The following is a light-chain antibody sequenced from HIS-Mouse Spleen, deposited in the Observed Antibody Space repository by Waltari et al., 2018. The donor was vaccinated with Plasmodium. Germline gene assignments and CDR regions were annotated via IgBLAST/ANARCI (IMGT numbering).Light chain of an antibody. J-gene: IGKJ3*01. CDR1: QSVSSN. CDR3: QQYNNWSFT. Sequence: EIVMTQSPATLSVSPGERATLSCRASQSVSSNFAWYQQKPGQAPRLLIYGASTRATGIPARFSGSGSGTEFTRTISSLQSEDFAVYYCQQYNNWSFTVGPGTKVDIK. CDR2: GAS. V-gene: IGKV3-15*01.